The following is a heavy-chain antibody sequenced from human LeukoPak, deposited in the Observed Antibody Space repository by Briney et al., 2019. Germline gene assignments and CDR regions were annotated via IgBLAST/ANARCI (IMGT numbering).Heavy chain of an antibody. CDR1: GFTFSSYS. CDR3: VRARLSQYSSGWYSAFFDY. V-gene: IGHV3-21*01. CDR2: ISSSSSYI. J-gene: IGHJ4*02. D-gene: IGHD6-19*01. Sequence: GGSLRLSCAASGFTFSSYSMNWVPQAPGKGLEWVSSISSSSSYIYYADSVKGRFTISTDNARNSLYLQMNRLRAEDTAVYYCVRARLSQYSSGWYSAFFDYWGQGTLVTVSS.